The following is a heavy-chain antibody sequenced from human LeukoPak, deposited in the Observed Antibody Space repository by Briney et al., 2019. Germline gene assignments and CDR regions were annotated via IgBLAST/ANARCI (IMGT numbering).Heavy chain of an antibody. CDR1: GGVFSGYY. CDR2: INHSGST. D-gene: IGHD4-17*01. J-gene: IGHJ6*02. Sequence: LETLSPTRAVYGGVFSGYYWGWIRQPPGKGLGGIGGINHSGSTNYNPSLKSRVTISVDTSKNQFSLKLSSVTAADTAVYYCASSAVTTYYYYYYGMDVWGQGTTVTVSS. CDR3: ASSAVTTYYYYYYGMDV. V-gene: IGHV4-34*01.